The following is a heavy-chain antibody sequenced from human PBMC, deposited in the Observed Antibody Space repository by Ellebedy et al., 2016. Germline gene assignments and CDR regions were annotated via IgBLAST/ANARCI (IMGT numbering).Heavy chain of an antibody. Sequence: GESLKISXAASGFTFSSSAMTWVRQAPGKGLEWVSGIARGGDSYYADFAEGRFTISRDNSKNTVHLQMNSLRVEDTAVYYCAAVEASGSYRNWYFDLWGRGTLVTVSS. CDR3: AAVEASGSYRNWYFDL. CDR2: IARGGDS. D-gene: IGHD1-26*01. CDR1: GFTFSSSA. V-gene: IGHV3-23*01. J-gene: IGHJ2*01.